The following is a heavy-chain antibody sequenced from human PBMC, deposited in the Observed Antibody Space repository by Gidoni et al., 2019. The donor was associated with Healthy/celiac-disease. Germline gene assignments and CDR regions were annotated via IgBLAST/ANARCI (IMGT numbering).Heavy chain of an antibody. CDR1: GFTFSSYG. Sequence: QVQLVESGGGVVQPGRSLRLSCAASGFTFSSYGMHWVRQAPGKGLEWVAVISYDGSNKYYADSVKGRFTISRDNSKNTLYLQMNSLRAEDTAVYYCASEGTWRRYYFDYWGQGTLVTVSS. CDR3: ASEGTWRRYYFDY. J-gene: IGHJ4*02. D-gene: IGHD1-1*01. CDR2: ISYDGSNK. V-gene: IGHV3-30*03.